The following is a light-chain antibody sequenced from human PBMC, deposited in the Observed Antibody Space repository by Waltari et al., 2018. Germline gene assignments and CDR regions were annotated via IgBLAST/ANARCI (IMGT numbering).Light chain of an antibody. CDR2: GAS. V-gene: IGKV3-20*01. J-gene: IGKJ2*01. Sequence: EIVLTHSPGPLSLSPGERATLSCRASQSVSSNYLAWYQQKPGQAPRLLIYGASNRATGIPDRFSGSGSETDFTLTISRLEPEDFAVYYCHQCGNSPYTFGQGTKLEI. CDR3: HQCGNSPYT. CDR1: QSVSSNY.